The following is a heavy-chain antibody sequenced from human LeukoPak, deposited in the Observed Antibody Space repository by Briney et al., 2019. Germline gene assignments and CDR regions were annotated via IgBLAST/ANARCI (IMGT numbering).Heavy chain of an antibody. D-gene: IGHD4-11*01. J-gene: IGHJ4*02. CDR3: AKDAQRGFDYSNSLEH. Sequence: GGSLTLSCAASRFTFSHYGMQWVPQAPGKGLEGGADIWSDATNQYYADSVKGRFTISRDNFKNTVSLQMNSLRAEDRAVYYCAKDAQRGFDYSNSLEHWGQGALGTVSS. CDR2: IWSDATNQ. V-gene: IGHV3-33*06. CDR1: RFTFSHYG.